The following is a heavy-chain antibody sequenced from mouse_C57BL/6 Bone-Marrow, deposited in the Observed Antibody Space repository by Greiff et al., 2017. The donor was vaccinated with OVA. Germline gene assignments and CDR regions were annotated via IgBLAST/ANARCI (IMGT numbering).Heavy chain of an antibody. CDR3: AREGADYYGSSGDYYAMDY. Sequence: QVQLQQPGAELVKPGASVKMSCKASGYTFTSYWITWVKQRPGQGLEWIGDIYPGSGSTNYNEKFKSKATLTVDTSSSTAYMQLSSLTSEDSAVYYCAREGADYYGSSGDYYAMDYWGRGTSVTVSS. J-gene: IGHJ4*01. CDR1: GYTFTSYW. CDR2: IYPGSGST. D-gene: IGHD1-1*01. V-gene: IGHV1-55*01.